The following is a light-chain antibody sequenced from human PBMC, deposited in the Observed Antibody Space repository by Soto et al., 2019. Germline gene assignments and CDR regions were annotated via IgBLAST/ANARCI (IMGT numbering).Light chain of an antibody. Sequence: QSVPTQPPSASGTPGQTVTISCSGSSSNIGSNYVYWYQQLPGTATKLLIYSNNQRPSGVPDRFSGSKSGTSAALAISGLQAEDEADYYCAAWDDRLNGVVFGGGTKLTVL. V-gene: IGLV1-44*01. CDR2: SNN. CDR1: SSNIGSNY. J-gene: IGLJ2*01. CDR3: AAWDDRLNGVV.